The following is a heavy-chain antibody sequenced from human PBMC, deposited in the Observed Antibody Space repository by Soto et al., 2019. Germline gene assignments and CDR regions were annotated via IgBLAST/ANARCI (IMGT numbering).Heavy chain of an antibody. D-gene: IGHD2-15*01. CDR3: TTGSVEGV. CDR1: GFSISSAW. J-gene: IGHJ6*02. Sequence: QLVESGGGLVRPGGSLRLSCSASGFSISSAWMNWVRQAPGKGLEWVGRIKTKIEGETTHYAAPVNGRFTVSRDDSKSMLDRQMSSLKSDDTALYYCTTGSVEGVWGQGTTVTVSS. CDR2: IKTKIEGETT. V-gene: IGHV3-15*07.